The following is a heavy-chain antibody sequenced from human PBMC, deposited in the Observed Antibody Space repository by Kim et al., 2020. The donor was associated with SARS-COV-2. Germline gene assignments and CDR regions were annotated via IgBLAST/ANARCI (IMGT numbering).Heavy chain of an antibody. CDR3: AGVSVGGYLDY. Sequence: SETLSLTCAVSGGSISSGGYSWSWIRQPPGKGLEWIGYIYHSGSTYYNPSLKSRVTISVDRSKNQFSLKLSSVTAADTAVYYCAGVSVGGYLDYWGQGTLVTVSS. CDR2: IYHSGST. D-gene: IGHD3-22*01. CDR1: GGSISSGGYS. J-gene: IGHJ4*02. V-gene: IGHV4-30-2*01.